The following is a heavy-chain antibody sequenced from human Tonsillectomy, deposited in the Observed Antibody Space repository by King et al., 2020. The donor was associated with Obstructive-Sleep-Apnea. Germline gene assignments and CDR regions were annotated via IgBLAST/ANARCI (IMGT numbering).Heavy chain of an antibody. CDR1: GFTFSSYG. Sequence: VQLVESGGGVVQPGRSLRLSCAASGFTFSSYGMHWVRQAPGKGLEWVAVISYDGSNKYYADSVKGRFTISRVNSKNTLYLQMNSLRAEDTAVYYCAKEGGVDCSGGSCYRGSFDYWGQGTLVTVSS. CDR3: AKEGGVDCSGGSCYRGSFDY. CDR2: ISYDGSNK. D-gene: IGHD2-15*01. V-gene: IGHV3-30*18. J-gene: IGHJ4*02.